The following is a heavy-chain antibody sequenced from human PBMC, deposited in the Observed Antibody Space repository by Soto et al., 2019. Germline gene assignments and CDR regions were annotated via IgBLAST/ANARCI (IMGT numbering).Heavy chain of an antibody. CDR3: ARDHGSGSYYIDY. Sequence: GGSLRLSCAASGFTFSSYGMHWVRQAPGKGLEWVAVIWYDGSNKYYADSVKGRFTISRDNSKNTLYLQMNSLRAEDTAVYYCARDHGSGSYYIDYWGQGTLVTVSS. V-gene: IGHV3-33*01. D-gene: IGHD3-10*01. J-gene: IGHJ4*02. CDR2: IWYDGSNK. CDR1: GFTFSSYG.